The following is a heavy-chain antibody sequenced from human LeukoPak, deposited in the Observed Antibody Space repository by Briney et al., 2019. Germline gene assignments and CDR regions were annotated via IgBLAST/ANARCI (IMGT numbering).Heavy chain of an antibody. CDR2: ISYDGSNK. Sequence: GGSLRLSCAASGFTFSSYAMHWVRQAPGKGLEWVAAISYDGSNKYYANSVKGRFTISRDNSKNTLYLQMNSLRAEDTAVYYCAKLHERGGYYDSSGLKYYFDYWGQGTLVTVSS. V-gene: IGHV3-30*01. J-gene: IGHJ4*02. D-gene: IGHD3-22*01. CDR3: AKLHERGGYYDSSGLKYYFDY. CDR1: GFTFSSYA.